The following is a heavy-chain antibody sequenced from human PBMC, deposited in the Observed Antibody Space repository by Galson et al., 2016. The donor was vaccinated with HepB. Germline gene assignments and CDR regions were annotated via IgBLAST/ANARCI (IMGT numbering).Heavy chain of an antibody. V-gene: IGHV3-53*04. Sequence: SLRLSCAASGFTVSRNYMSWVRQAPGKGLECVSVIYSSDTSYYADPVKGRFTISRHNSRNTLYLQMNSLRAEDTALYYCARGAGYSSSWYAAGRAFDIWGQGTVVTVSS. CDR3: ARGAGYSSSWYAAGRAFDI. CDR2: IYSSDTS. J-gene: IGHJ3*02. CDR1: GFTVSRNY. D-gene: IGHD6-13*01.